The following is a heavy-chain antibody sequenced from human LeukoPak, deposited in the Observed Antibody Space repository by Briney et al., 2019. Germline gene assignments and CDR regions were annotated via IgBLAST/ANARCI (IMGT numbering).Heavy chain of an antibody. J-gene: IGHJ5*02. CDR1: GYTFTSYD. CDR3: ARGRLAYDFRSGYYWGDNSLLNWFGP. CDR2: MNPNSGNT. D-gene: IGHD3-3*01. Sequence: GASVKVSCKASGYTFTSYDINWVPQATGQGLEWMGWMNPNSGNTGYAQKFQGRVTMTRNTSISTAYMELSSLRSEDTAVYYCARGRLAYDFRSGYYWGDNSLLNWFGPWGQGTLVTVSS. V-gene: IGHV1-8*01.